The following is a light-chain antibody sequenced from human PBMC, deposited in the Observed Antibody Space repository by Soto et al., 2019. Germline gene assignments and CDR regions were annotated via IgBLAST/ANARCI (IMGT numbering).Light chain of an antibody. J-gene: IGKJ5*01. Sequence: DIQMTQSPSTLSASVGDRVTITCRANQSISGWLAWYQQKPGKAPNLLIYDASSLESGVPSRFRGSGSRTEFTLTISSLQPDDFATYYCQQSYSTPITFGQGTRLEIK. CDR1: QSISGW. V-gene: IGKV1-5*01. CDR3: QQSYSTPIT. CDR2: DAS.